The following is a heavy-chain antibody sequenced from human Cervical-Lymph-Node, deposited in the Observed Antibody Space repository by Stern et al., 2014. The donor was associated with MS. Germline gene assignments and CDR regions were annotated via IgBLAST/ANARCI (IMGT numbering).Heavy chain of an antibody. CDR2: TFYRSRWYS. CDR3: ASGVGKFDY. V-gene: IGHV6-1*01. D-gene: IGHD1-26*01. Sequence: QVQLQESGPGLAKPSQTLSLTCAISGDSVSSTTTAWNWIRQSPSRGLEWLGRTFYRSRWYSEYAPSVKGRIIINPDTSKNQFSLQLNSVTPEDTAVYYCASGVGKFDYWGQGTLVTVSS. J-gene: IGHJ4*02. CDR1: GDSVSSTTTA.